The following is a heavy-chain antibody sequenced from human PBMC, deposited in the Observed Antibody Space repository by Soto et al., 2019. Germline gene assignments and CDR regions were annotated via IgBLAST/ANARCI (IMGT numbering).Heavy chain of an antibody. CDR2: INPTRGAT. Sequence: ASVKVSCKASGYTVTGYYLNWGRQAPGQGLEWMGWINPTRGATNYAQKFQGRVTMTGDTSITTAYMELSSLRSDDTAVYYCARETTMDVWGQGTTVTVSS. CDR1: GYTVTGYY. CDR3: ARETTMDV. D-gene: IGHD1-1*01. V-gene: IGHV1-2*02. J-gene: IGHJ6*02.